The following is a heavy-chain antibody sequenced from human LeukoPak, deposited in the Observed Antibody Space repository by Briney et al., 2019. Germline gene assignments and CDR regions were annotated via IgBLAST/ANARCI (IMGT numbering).Heavy chain of an antibody. J-gene: IGHJ6*04. CDR1: GDSISSYF. V-gene: IGHV4-4*07. CDR3: AREPLQSRPLDV. D-gene: IGHD4-11*01. CDR2: IYASGIT. Sequence: SETLSLTCTVSGDSISSYFWTWIRQPAGKGLEWIGRIYASGITNYNPSLRSRVTMSVDTSKNQFSLKLSSVTAADTAVYYCAREPLQSRPLDVWGKGTTVTVSS.